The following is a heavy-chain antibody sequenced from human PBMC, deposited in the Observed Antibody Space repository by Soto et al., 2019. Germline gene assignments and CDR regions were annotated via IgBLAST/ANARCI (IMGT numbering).Heavy chain of an antibody. D-gene: IGHD3-22*01. CDR3: AHTKDSSGFLTS. V-gene: IGHV2-5*01. CDR2: IHWNDDK. Sequence: SGPTRLNPTQTLTLTCSFSGFSLSVYGVRVIWFRQPPGETLEWLALIHWNDDKRYSPYLKSRLTITKDTSKNQVVLTLTNLDPLDTGTYFCAHTKDSSGFLTSWGQGILVTV. CDR1: GFSLSVYGVR. J-gene: IGHJ5*02.